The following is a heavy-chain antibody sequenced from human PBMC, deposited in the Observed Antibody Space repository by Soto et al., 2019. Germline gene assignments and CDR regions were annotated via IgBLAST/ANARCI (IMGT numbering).Heavy chain of an antibody. CDR1: GFMFSSYS. CDR2: ISGSSDHI. V-gene: IGHV3-21*01. D-gene: IGHD1-20*01. J-gene: IGHJ6*02. Sequence: GVSLRLSCAASGFMFSSYSMNWVRQAPGKGLQWISSISGSSDHIYYADSVRGRFTVSRDNAKNSRYLQMNSLNGEDTAVYSCARHEDLHIKCYYGLDNWGPGAMVTVSS. CDR3: ARHEDLHIKCYYGLDN.